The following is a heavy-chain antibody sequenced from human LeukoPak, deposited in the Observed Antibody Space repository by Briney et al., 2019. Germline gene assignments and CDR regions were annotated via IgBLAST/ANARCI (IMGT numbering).Heavy chain of an antibody. CDR1: GGTFSSYA. J-gene: IGHJ4*02. CDR2: IIPIFGTA. D-gene: IGHD6-6*01. Sequence: SVKVSCKASGGTFSSYAISWVRQAPGQGLEWMGGIIPIFGTANYAQKFQGRVTITADESTSTAYMELSSLRSEVTAVYYCARGPQQLGDYFDYWGQGTLVTASS. V-gene: IGHV1-69*01. CDR3: ARGPQQLGDYFDY.